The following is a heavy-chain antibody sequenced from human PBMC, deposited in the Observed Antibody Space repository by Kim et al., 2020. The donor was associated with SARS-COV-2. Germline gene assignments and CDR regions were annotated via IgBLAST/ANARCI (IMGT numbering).Heavy chain of an antibody. Sequence: GGSLRLSCVASGFTFSTYDMHWVRQPVGKGLEWVSGIGSGGDTHYADSVKGRFTVSRENGKNSLYLQMNNLRAGDTALYYCTRKLPSWGMDVWGQGTTVTVSS. D-gene: IGHD6-6*01. V-gene: IGHV3-13*04. CDR2: IGSGGDT. CDR1: GFTFSTYD. J-gene: IGHJ6*02. CDR3: TRKLPSWGMDV.